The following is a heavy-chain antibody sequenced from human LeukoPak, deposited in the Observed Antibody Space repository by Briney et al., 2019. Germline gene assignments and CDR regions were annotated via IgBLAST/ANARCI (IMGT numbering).Heavy chain of an antibody. J-gene: IGHJ6*02. D-gene: IGHD4-11*01. CDR1: GFTFSSYE. CDR3: ASSDYSNYRYYYYYGMDV. Sequence: PGGSPRLSCAASGFTFSSYEMNWVRQAPGQGLEWASYISKSGSTIYYADSVKGRFTISRDNAKNSLYLQMNSLRAEDTAVYYCASSDYSNYRYYYYYGMDVWGQGTKVTVSS. CDR2: ISKSGSTI. V-gene: IGHV3-48*03.